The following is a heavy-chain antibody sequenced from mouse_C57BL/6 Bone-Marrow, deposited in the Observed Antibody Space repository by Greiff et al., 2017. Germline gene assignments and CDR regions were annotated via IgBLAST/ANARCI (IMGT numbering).Heavy chain of an antibody. Sequence: EVKLQESGGGLVKPGGSLKLSCAASGFTFSSYTMSWVRQTPEKRLEWVATISGGGGNTYYPDSVKGRFTISRDNAKNTLYLQMSSLRSEDTALYYCARGYYYGSSLYLDDWGQGTTLTVSS. D-gene: IGHD1-1*01. CDR2: ISGGGGNT. CDR3: ARGYYYGSSLYLDD. CDR1: GFTFSSYT. V-gene: IGHV5-9*01. J-gene: IGHJ2*01.